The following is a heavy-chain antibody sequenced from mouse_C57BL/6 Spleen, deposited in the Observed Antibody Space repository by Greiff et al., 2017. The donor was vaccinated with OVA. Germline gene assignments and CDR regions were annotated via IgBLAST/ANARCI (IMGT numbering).Heavy chain of an antibody. J-gene: IGHJ4*01. V-gene: IGHV10-3*01. CDR3: VSRGTHGGLGRAYYAMDY. D-gene: IGHD4-1*01. Sequence: DVKLVESGGGLVQPKGSLKLSCAASGFTFNTYAMHWVRQAPGKGLEWVARIRRKSSNYATYYADAVKDRFTISRNDSQSMLYLQMNNLKTEDTSMYSCVSRGTHGGLGRAYYAMDYWGQGTSVTVSS. CDR2: IRRKSSNYAT. CDR1: GFTFNTYA.